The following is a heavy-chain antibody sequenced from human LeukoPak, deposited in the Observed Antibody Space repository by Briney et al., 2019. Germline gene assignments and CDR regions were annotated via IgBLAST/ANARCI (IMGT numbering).Heavy chain of an antibody. V-gene: IGHV1-2*02. CDR1: GYTFTGYY. CDR3: ARVLRGGLEYFDY. Sequence: GASVKVSCKASGYTFTGYYVHWVRQAPGQGLEWMGWINPNAGGTSYAQKFQGRVTMTRDTSINTAYMELSRLRSGDTAVYYCARVLRGGLEYFDYWGQGTLVTVSS. CDR2: INPNAGGT. J-gene: IGHJ4*02.